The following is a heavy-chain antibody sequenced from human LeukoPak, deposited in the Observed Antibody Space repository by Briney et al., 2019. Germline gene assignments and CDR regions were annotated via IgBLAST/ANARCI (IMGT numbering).Heavy chain of an antibody. J-gene: IGHJ4*02. CDR1: GFTFSDYW. CDR3: ARDRGPCVFDY. Sequence: GGSLRLSCAASGFTFSDYWMHWVRQAPGKGLVWVSRINSDGRNIRYADSVKGRFTISRDNAKNSLYLQMNSLRAEDTAVYYCARDRGPCVFDYWGQGTLVTVSS. CDR2: INSDGRNI. V-gene: IGHV3-74*01.